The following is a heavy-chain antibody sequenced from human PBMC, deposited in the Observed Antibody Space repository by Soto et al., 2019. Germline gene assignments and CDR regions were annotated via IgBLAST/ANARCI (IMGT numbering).Heavy chain of an antibody. CDR2: IYYSGST. V-gene: IGHV4-31*03. J-gene: IGHJ4*02. D-gene: IGHD4-17*01. CDR1: VGSISSGGYY. CDR3: ARDGRGYGDYVDY. Sequence: PSETLSLTCTFSVGSISSGGYYWSWIRQHPGKGLEWIGYIYYSGSTYYNPSLKSRVTISVDTSKNQFSLKLSSVTAADTAVYYCARDGRGYGDYVDYWGQGTLVTVSS.